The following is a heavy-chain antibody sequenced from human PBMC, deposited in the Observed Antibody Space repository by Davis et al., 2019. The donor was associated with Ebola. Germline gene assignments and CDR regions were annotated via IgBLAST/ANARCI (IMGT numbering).Heavy chain of an antibody. CDR1: GYTFNSYA. Sequence: ASVKVSCKASGYTFNSYAMNWVRQAPGQGLEWMGWINTNTGNPTYAQGFTGRFVFSLDTSVSTAYLQISSLKAEDTAVYYCARCEENPDTTMVSCFDYWGQGTLVTVSS. CDR3: ARCEENPDTTMVSCFDY. J-gene: IGHJ4*02. V-gene: IGHV7-4-1*02. CDR2: INTNTGNP. D-gene: IGHD5-18*01.